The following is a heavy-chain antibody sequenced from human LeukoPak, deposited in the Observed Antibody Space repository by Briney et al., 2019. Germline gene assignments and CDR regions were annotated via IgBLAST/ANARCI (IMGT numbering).Heavy chain of an antibody. CDR2: IYSGGTT. CDR3: ARGHNSRAGVTDCCPLDY. V-gene: IGHV3-66*01. CDR1: GFTVSSNY. Sequence: GGSLRLSRAASGFTVSSNYISWVRQAPGKGLEWVSLIYSGGTTYYADSVKGRFTISRDNSKNTLYLQMNSLRAEDTATYFCARGHNSRAGVTDCCPLDYWGQGTLVTVSS. J-gene: IGHJ4*02. D-gene: IGHD2-21*02.